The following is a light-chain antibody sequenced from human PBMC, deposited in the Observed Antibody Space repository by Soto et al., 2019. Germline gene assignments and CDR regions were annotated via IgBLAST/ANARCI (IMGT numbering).Light chain of an antibody. Sequence: DIQMTQSPSSLSASVGDRVTITCRASQPISAYLNWFQQKPGKAPKLLIFRASNLQSAVPSRFSGSGSGTDFILTITSLQPEDFATYYCQQSFTTPLTFGGGTKVDIK. CDR2: RAS. J-gene: IGKJ4*01. CDR3: QQSFTTPLT. V-gene: IGKV1-39*01. CDR1: QPISAY.